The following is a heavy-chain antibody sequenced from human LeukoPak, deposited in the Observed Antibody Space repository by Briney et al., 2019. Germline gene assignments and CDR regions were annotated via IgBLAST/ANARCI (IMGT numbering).Heavy chain of an antibody. CDR1: GGTFSSYA. D-gene: IGHD1-26*01. CDR3: ASRKTPSARGSYFDY. CDR2: IIPIFGTA. J-gene: IGHJ4*02. V-gene: IGHV1-69*06. Sequence: SVKVSCKASGGTFSSYAISWVRQAPGQGLEWMGGIIPIFGTANYAQKFQGRVTITADKSTSTAYMELSSLRSEDTAVYYCASRKTPSARGSYFDYWGQGTLVTVSS.